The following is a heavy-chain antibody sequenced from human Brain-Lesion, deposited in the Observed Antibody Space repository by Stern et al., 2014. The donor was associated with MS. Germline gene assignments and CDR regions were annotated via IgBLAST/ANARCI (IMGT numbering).Heavy chain of an antibody. CDR3: ARVYNTIYGIVTQRGSGMDV. D-gene: IGHD3-3*01. V-gene: IGHV3-7*01. CDR2: IKEDGNEK. CDR1: GFTFGNYW. Sequence: EVQLVESGGGLVQPGGSLTISCTAAGFTFGNYWMTWVRQAPGKGLEWVANIKEDGNEKNYVDTLKGRFNISRDYARNSLCMQMNSLRVEDTALYYCARVYNTIYGIVTQRGSGMDVWGQGTTVIVSS. J-gene: IGHJ6*02.